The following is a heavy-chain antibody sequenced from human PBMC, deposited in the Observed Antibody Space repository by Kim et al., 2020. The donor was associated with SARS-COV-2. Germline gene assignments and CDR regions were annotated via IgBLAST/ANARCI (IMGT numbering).Heavy chain of an antibody. J-gene: IGHJ5*02. D-gene: IGHD2-2*01. V-gene: IGHV1-3*01. CDR2: INAGNGNT. CDR1: GYTFTSYA. Sequence: ASVKVSCKASGYTFTSYAMHWVRQAPGQRLEWMGWINAGNGNTKYSQKFQGRVTITRDTSASTAYMELSSLRSEDTAVYYCARDRGSTRKYNWFDPWGQGTLVTVSS. CDR3: ARDRGSTRKYNWFDP.